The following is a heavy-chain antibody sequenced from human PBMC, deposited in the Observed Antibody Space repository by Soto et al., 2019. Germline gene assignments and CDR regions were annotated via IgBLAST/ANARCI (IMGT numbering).Heavy chain of an antibody. V-gene: IGHV3-23*01. CDR1: GFTFNTFA. D-gene: IGHD2-15*01. J-gene: IGHJ4*02. CDR2: LSGSGSLS. Sequence: GGSLRLSCAASGFTFNTFAMAWVRQAPGKGLEWVSALSGSGSLSYYADSVKGRFTISRDNSKNTMYLQMNNLRVDETAVYFCARDRGGALDHWGQGALVTVSS. CDR3: ARDRGGALDH.